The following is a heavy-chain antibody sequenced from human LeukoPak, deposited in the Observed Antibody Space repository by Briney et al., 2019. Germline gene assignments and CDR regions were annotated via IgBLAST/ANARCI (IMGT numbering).Heavy chain of an antibody. CDR2: INPSGGST. D-gene: IGHD1-14*01. CDR1: GYTFTSYG. Sequence: ASVKVSCKASGYTFTSYGISWVRQAPGQGLEWMGIINPSGGSTSYAQKFQGRVTMTRDTSTSTVYMELSSLRSEDTAVYYCARDSISTVSDAFDIWGQGTMVTVSS. J-gene: IGHJ3*02. CDR3: ARDSISTVSDAFDI. V-gene: IGHV1-46*01.